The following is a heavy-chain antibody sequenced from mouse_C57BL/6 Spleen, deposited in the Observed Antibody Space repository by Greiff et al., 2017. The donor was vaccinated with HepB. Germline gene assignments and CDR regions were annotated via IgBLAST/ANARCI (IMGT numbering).Heavy chain of an antibody. CDR3: AREEAYFDY. J-gene: IGHJ2*01. CDR1: GFTFSSYA. Sequence: DVQLVESGGGLVKPGGSLKLSCAASGFTFSSYAMSWVRQTPEKRLEWVATISDGGSYTYYPDNVKGRFTISRDNAKNNLYLQMSHLKSEDTSMYYCAREEAYFDYWGQGTTLTVSS. V-gene: IGHV5-4*01. CDR2: ISDGGSYT.